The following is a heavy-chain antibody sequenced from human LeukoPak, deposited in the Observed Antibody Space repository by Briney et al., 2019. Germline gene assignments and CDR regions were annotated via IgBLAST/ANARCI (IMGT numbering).Heavy chain of an antibody. D-gene: IGHD2-2*02. V-gene: IGHV3-23*01. Sequence: GGSLRLSCAASGFTFSSYAMGWIRQAPGKGLEWVSVISGSGGSTYYADSVKGRFTISRGNSKTTLYLQMNSLRAEDTAVYYCARVKDCSSTSCYTKLYYYYYYMDVWGKGTTVTVSS. CDR3: ARVKDCSSTSCYTKLYYYYYYMDV. CDR2: ISGSGGST. CDR1: GFTFSSYA. J-gene: IGHJ6*03.